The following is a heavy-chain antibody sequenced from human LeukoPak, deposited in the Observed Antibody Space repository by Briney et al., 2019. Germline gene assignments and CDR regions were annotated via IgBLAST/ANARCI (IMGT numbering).Heavy chain of an antibody. V-gene: IGHV1-8*01. J-gene: IGHJ4*02. D-gene: IGHD3-3*01. Sequence: GASVKVSCKASGYTFTSYDINWVRQATGQGLEWMGWMNPNSGNTGYAQKFQGRVTMTRNTSISTAYMELSSLRSEDTAVYYCARSLITIFGVVIQAFAYWGQGTLVTVSS. CDR3: ARSLITIFGVVIQAFAY. CDR2: MNPNSGNT. CDR1: GYTFTSYD.